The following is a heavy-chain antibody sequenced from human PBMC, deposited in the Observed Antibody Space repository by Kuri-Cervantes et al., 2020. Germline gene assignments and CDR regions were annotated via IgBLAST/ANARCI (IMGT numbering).Heavy chain of an antibody. CDR2: ISSSSSTI. V-gene: IGHV3-48*01. J-gene: IGHJ6*03. CDR3: ASRYGDYYYYMDV. Sequence: GGSLRLSCATSGFPFSGYAMHWVRQAPGKGLEWVSYISSSSSTIYYADSVKGRFTISRDNAKNSLYLQMNSLRAEDTAVYYCASRYGDYYYYMDVWGKGTTVTVSS. D-gene: IGHD3-9*01. CDR1: GFPFSGYA.